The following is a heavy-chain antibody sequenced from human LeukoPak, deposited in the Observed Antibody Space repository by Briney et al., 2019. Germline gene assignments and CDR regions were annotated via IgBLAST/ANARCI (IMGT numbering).Heavy chain of an antibody. V-gene: IGHV3-30*02. D-gene: IGHD3-22*01. J-gene: IGHJ4*02. Sequence: PGGSLRLSCAASGFTFSGYGMHWVRQAPGKGLEWVALIRYDGSNKYYADSVKGRFTISRDNSKNTLYLQMSSLRAEDTAVYYCAKFPPVGITLSTTDYWGQGTLVTVSS. CDR2: IRYDGSNK. CDR1: GFTFSGYG. CDR3: AKFPPVGITLSTTDY.